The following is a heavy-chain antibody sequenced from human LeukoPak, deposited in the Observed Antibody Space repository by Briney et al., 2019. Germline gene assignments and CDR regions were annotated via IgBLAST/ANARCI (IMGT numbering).Heavy chain of an antibody. J-gene: IGHJ4*02. V-gene: IGHV5-51*03. CDR1: GYSFTRYW. Sequence: PGESLKISCKTSGYSFTRYWIAWVRQTPGKGLEWMGIVYPDDSDTRYSPSFQGQVTISADKSISTAYLQWSRLKASDTAMYYCARLVEVAGRLDYWGQGTPVIVSS. D-gene: IGHD6-19*01. CDR3: ARLVEVAGRLDY. CDR2: VYPDDSDT.